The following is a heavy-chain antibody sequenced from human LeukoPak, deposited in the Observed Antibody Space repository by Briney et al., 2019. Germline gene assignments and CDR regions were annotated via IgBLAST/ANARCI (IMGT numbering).Heavy chain of an antibody. Sequence: GGSLRLSCAASGFTFSSHGFYWVRQAPGKGLEWVAVIWYDGSKKYYADSVKGRSTISRDNSKNALYLDMNSLRAEDTAVYYCARDISYNSIESRGQGTPFTVSS. V-gene: IGHV3-33*07. J-gene: IGHJ4*02. CDR1: GFTFSSHG. D-gene: IGHD6-13*01. CDR2: IWYDGSKK. CDR3: ARDISYNSIES.